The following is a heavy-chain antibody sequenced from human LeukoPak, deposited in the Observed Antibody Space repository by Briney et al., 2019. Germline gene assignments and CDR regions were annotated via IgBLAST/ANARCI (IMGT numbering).Heavy chain of an antibody. Sequence: GESLMISCKGSGYSFTSYWIGWVRQMPGKGLEWMGIIYPGDSDTRYSPSFQGQVTISADKSISTAYLQWSSLKASDTAMYYCAAVPRAVAGSFDYWGQGTLVTVSS. CDR1: GYSFTSYW. D-gene: IGHD6-19*01. V-gene: IGHV5-51*01. CDR3: AAVPRAVAGSFDY. J-gene: IGHJ4*02. CDR2: IYPGDSDT.